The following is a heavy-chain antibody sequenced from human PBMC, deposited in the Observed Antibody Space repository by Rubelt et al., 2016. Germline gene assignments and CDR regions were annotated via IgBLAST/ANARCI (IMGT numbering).Heavy chain of an antibody. D-gene: IGHD4-11*01. CDR1: GGSISSYY. J-gene: IGHJ4*02. CDR2: NYYSGST. CDR3: ARQFYSNYYFDY. Sequence: QVQLQESGPGLVKPSETLSLTCTVSGGSISSYYWSWIRQPQGKGLEWIGYNYYSGSTNYNPSLKSRVTISVDTSKNQFSLKLSAVTAADTAVYYCARQFYSNYYFDYWGQGTLVTVSS. V-gene: IGHV4-59*08.